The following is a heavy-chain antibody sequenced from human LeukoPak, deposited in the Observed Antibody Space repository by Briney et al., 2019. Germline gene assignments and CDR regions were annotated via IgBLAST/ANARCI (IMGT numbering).Heavy chain of an antibody. CDR3: VKEGEGAFDL. Sequence: PGGSLRLSCAASGFTFSSYAMSWVRQAPGKGLEWVSAISGSGGSTYYADSVKGRFTISRDNSKNTLYVEMNSLTTEDTAVYYCVKEGEGAFDLWGQGTMVTVSS. CDR2: ISGSGGST. V-gene: IGHV3-23*01. CDR1: GFTFSSYA. J-gene: IGHJ3*01.